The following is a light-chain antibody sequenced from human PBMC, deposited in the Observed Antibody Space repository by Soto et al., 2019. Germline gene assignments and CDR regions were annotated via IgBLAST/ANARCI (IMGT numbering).Light chain of an antibody. V-gene: IGKV1-5*01. J-gene: IGKJ1*01. CDR1: QNIGTW. CDR2: DVS. Sequence: DIPMTQSPSTLSASVGDRVTITCRASQNIGTWLAWYQQKPGKAPKLLIYDVSSLESGVPSRFSGSGSGTEFTLTISSLQPDDFATYYCQQCNTFWTFGQGTKVEIK. CDR3: QQCNTFWT.